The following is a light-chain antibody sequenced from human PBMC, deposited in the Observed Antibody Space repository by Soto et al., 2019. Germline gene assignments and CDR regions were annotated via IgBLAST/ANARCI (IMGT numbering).Light chain of an antibody. CDR2: KAS. CDR1: QSINSW. J-gene: IGKJ4*01. Sequence: DIQMTQSPSTLSVSIGDRVTITCRASQSINSWLAWYQQKPGKAPKLLIYKASNLESGVPSRFSGSGSGTEFTLTISSLQPDDYATYYCQQYNDYFTFGGGPKVDIK. CDR3: QQYNDYFT. V-gene: IGKV1-5*03.